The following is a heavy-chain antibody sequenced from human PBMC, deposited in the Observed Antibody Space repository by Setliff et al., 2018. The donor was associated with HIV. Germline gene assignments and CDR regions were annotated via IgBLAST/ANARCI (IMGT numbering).Heavy chain of an antibody. CDR3: ARGSLRGVLALGMDV. CDR1: GFMFKIYE. Sequence: GESLKISCAASGFMFKIYEMNWVRQAPGKGLEWVSYISSGSVNIFYADSVKGRFTISRDNAKNSLYLQMNSLRAEDTAIYYCARGSLRGVLALGMDVWGQGTTVTVSS. CDR2: ISSGSVNI. J-gene: IGHJ6*02. D-gene: IGHD3-10*01. V-gene: IGHV3-48*03.